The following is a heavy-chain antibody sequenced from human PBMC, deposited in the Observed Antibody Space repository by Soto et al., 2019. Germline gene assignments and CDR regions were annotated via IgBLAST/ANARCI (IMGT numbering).Heavy chain of an antibody. CDR1: GYTFTSYA. J-gene: IGHJ4*02. V-gene: IGHV1-3*01. CDR2: TNAGNGDT. Sequence: ASVKVSCKASGYTFTSYAIHWVRQAPGQRPEWMGWTNAGNGDTKYSQKFQGRVTITRDTSAGTAYMELSSLRSEDTAVYYCASDLPSTGYYVYWGQGTLVTVSS. CDR3: ASDLPSTGYYVY.